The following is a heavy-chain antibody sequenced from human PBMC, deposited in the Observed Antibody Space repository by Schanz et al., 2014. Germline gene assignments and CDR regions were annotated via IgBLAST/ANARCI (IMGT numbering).Heavy chain of an antibody. Sequence: VQLVESGGGLVQPGGSLRLSCAASGFIFSNYGMHWFRQPAGKGLEWVAVIWYDENNKYYADSVKGRFTMSRDNSKNTLYLQMNSLRAEDTAVYYCARANYRRKINFDYWGRGTLVTVSS. CDR1: GFIFSNYG. J-gene: IGHJ4*02. CDR3: ARANYRRKINFDY. D-gene: IGHD3-10*01. CDR2: IWYDENNK. V-gene: IGHV3-33*01.